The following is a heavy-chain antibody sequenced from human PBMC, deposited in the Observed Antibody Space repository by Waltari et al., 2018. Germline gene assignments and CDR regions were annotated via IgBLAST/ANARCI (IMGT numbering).Heavy chain of an antibody. D-gene: IGHD6-6*01. V-gene: IGHV3-33*06. CDR1: GFTFSSYG. J-gene: IGHJ4*02. Sequence: QVQLVESGGGVVQPGRSLRLYCAASGFTFSSYGMHWVRQAPGKGVEWVAVIWYDGSNKYYADSGKGRFTISRDNSNNTLYLQMNSLRAEDTAVYYCAKERYSSSSFFDYWGQGTLVTVSS. CDR2: IWYDGSNK. CDR3: AKERYSSSSFFDY.